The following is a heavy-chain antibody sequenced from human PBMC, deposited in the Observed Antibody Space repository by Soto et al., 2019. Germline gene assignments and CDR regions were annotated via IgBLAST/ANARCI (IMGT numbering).Heavy chain of an antibody. D-gene: IGHD3-22*01. CDR3: ARVLKGYYDSSGYAFDI. J-gene: IGHJ3*02. Sequence: QVQLVQSGAEVKKPGSSVKVSCKASGGTFSSYAISWVRQAPGQGLEWRGGIIPIFGTANYAQKFQGRVTITADESTSTAYMELSSLRSEDPAVYYCARVLKGYYDSSGYAFDIWGQGTKVTVSS. V-gene: IGHV1-69*01. CDR2: IIPIFGTA. CDR1: GGTFSSYA.